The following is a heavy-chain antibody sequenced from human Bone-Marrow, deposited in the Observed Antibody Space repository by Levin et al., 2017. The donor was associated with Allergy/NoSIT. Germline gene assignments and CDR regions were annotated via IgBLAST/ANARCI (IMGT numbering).Heavy chain of an antibody. J-gene: IGHJ6*02. CDR1: GFTFSSYG. CDR2: ISYDGSNK. D-gene: IGHD3-22*01. CDR3: AKGQYYYDSSGTLDYYGMDV. Sequence: GESLKISCAASGFTFSSYGMHWVRQAPGKGLEWVAVISYDGSNKYYADSVKGRFTISRDNSKNTLYLQMNSLRAEDTAVYYCAKGQYYYDSSGTLDYYGMDVWGQGTTVTVSS. V-gene: IGHV3-30*18.